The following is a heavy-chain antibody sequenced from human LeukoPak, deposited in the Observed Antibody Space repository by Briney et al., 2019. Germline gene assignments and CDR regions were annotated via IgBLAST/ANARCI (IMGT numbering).Heavy chain of an antibody. Sequence: PGRSLRLSCAASGFTFSIYGMNWVRQAPGKGLEWVSHISSGASIIYYAHSVKGRFTISRDNAKNSLYLQMNSLRAEDTAVYYCARDPLGAHFDFWGQGTLVTVSS. D-gene: IGHD1-26*01. CDR3: ARDPLGAHFDF. V-gene: IGHV3-48*04. CDR2: ISSGASII. J-gene: IGHJ4*02. CDR1: GFTFSIYG.